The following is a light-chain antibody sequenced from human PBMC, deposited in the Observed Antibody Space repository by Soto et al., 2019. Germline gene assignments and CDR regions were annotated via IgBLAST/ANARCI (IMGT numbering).Light chain of an antibody. CDR2: GAS. CDR3: QPYRTWHSCS. J-gene: IGKJ5*01. CDR1: QSVSSN. V-gene: IGKV3-15*01. Sequence: EIVFTDSPGILSLSPGERATLSCRASQSVSSNLAWYQQKPGQAPGLLIYGASTRATGIPARFSGSGSGTEFTLTISILQFEDLAFEYGQPYRTWHSCSFAQGTRVVMK.